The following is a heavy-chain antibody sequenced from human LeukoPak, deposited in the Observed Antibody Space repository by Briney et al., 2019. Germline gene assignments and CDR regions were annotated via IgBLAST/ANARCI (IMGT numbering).Heavy chain of an antibody. Sequence: PGGSLRLSCSASGFTFSSYAMHWVRQAPGKGLEYVSAISSNGGSTYYADSVKGRFTISRDNSKNTLYLQMSSLRAEDTAVYYCVKDRTLYSSGSGYFDYWGQGTLVTVSS. D-gene: IGHD6-25*01. J-gene: IGHJ4*02. CDR2: ISSNGGST. V-gene: IGHV3-64D*06. CDR1: GFTFSSYA. CDR3: VKDRTLYSSGSGYFDY.